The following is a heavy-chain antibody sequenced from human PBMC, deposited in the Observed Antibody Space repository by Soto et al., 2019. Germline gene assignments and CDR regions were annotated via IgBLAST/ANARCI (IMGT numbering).Heavy chain of an antibody. CDR3: ARDRESDHGVYYGSGSEYWFDP. J-gene: IGHJ5*02. CDR2: FDPEDGET. D-gene: IGHD3-10*01. CDR1: GYTLTELS. V-gene: IGHV1-24*01. Sequence: ASVKVSCKVSGYTLTELSMHWVGHAPGRGLEWMGGFDPEDGETIYAQKFQGRVTMTEDTSTDTAYMELSSLRSEDTAVYYCARDRESDHGVYYGSGSEYWFDPWGQGTQVTVSS.